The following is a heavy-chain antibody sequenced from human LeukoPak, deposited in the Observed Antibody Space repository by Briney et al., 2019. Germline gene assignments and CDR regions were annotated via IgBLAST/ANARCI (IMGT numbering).Heavy chain of an antibody. Sequence: SETLSLTCTVSGVSISSYYWSWLRQPPGKGLEWIGYIYYSGSTNYNPSLKSRVTISVDTSKNQFSLKLRSVTAGDTAVYYCARDRYYYDSSGTRWFDPWGQETLDTVSS. V-gene: IGHV4-59*01. CDR3: ARDRYYYDSSGTRWFDP. J-gene: IGHJ5*02. CDR2: IYYSGST. D-gene: IGHD3-22*01. CDR1: GVSISSYY.